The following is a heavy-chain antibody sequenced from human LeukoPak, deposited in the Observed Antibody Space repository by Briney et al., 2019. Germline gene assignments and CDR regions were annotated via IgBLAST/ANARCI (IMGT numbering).Heavy chain of an antibody. Sequence: ASVKVSCKASGYTFTSYYMHWVRQAPGQGLEWMGIINPSGGSTSYAQKFQGRVTMTRNTSISTAYMELSSLRSEDTAVYYCARAASYYYYGMDVWGQGTTVTVSS. CDR3: ARAASYYYYGMDV. J-gene: IGHJ6*02. CDR1: GYTFTSYY. V-gene: IGHV1-46*01. CDR2: INPSGGST.